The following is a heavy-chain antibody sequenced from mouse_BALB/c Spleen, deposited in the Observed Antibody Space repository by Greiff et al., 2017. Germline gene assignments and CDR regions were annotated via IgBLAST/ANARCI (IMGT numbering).Heavy chain of an antibody. CDR2: ISSGGGST. CDR1: GFAFSSYD. Sequence: EVHLVESGGGLVKPGGSLKLSCAASGFAFSSYDMSWVRQTPEKRLEWVAYISSGGGSTYYPDTVKGRFTISRDNAKNTLYLQMSSLKSEDTAMYYCARPNITTVVGPTWFAYWGQGTLVTVSA. J-gene: IGHJ3*01. V-gene: IGHV5-12-1*01. CDR3: ARPNITTVVGPTWFAY. D-gene: IGHD1-1*01.